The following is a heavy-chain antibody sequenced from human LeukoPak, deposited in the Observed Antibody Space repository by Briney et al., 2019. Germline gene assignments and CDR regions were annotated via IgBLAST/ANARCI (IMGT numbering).Heavy chain of an antibody. J-gene: IGHJ5*02. D-gene: IGHD5-18*01. Sequence: KTSETLSLTCTVSGVSISSGGYYWSWIRQHPGKGLEWIGYIYYSGSTYYNPSLKSRVTISVDTSKNQFSLKLSSVTAADTAVYXXXXXXXSGYSYENWFDPWGQGTLVTVSS. CDR1: GVSISSGGYY. CDR3: XXXXXSGYSYENWFDP. CDR2: IYYSGST. V-gene: IGHV4-31*03.